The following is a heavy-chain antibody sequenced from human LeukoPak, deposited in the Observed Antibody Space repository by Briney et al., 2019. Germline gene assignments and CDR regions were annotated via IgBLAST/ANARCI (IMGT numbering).Heavy chain of an antibody. D-gene: IGHD3-9*01. CDR2: ISYDGSNK. V-gene: IGHV3-30*04. CDR1: GFTFSSYA. J-gene: IGHJ4*02. Sequence: GGSLRLSCAASGFTFSSYAMHWVRQAPGKGLEWVAVISYDGSNKYYADSVKGRFTISRDNSKNTLYLQMNSLRADDTAVYYCAKDKDFDILTAYYYWGQGTLVTVSS. CDR3: AKDKDFDILTAYYY.